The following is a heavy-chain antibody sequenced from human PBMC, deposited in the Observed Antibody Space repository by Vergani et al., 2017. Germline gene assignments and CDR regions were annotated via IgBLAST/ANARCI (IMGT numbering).Heavy chain of an antibody. CDR2: ISAYNGNT. V-gene: IGHV1-18*01. CDR1: GYTFTSYG. Sequence: QVQLVQSGAEVKKPGASVKVSCKASGYTFTSYGISWVRQAPGQGLEWMGWISAYNGNTNYAQKLQGRVTMTTDTSTSTAYMELGSLRSDDTAVYYCARDAPLRYFDWLPMGYYYYGMDVWGQGTTVTVSS. D-gene: IGHD3-9*01. J-gene: IGHJ6*02. CDR3: ARDAPLRYFDWLPMGYYYYGMDV.